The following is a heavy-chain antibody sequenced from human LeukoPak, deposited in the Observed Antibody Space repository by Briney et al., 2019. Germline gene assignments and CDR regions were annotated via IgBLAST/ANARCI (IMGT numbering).Heavy chain of an antibody. D-gene: IGHD3-22*01. Sequence: GGSLRLSCAASGFTFSSYGMHWVRQAPGKGLEWVAVISYDGSNKYYADSVKGRFTISRDNSKNTLYLQMNSLRAEDTAVYYCAKDPFDYYDSSGYYHDWGQGTLVTVSS. CDR1: GFTFSSYG. V-gene: IGHV3-30*18. J-gene: IGHJ4*02. CDR3: AKDPFDYYDSSGYYHD. CDR2: ISYDGSNK.